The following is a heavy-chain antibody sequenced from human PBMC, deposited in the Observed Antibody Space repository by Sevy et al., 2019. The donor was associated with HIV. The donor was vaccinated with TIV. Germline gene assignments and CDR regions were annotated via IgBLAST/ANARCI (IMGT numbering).Heavy chain of an antibody. J-gene: IGHJ4*02. Sequence: GGSLRLSCAASRFTVNNNYMTWVRQAPGKGLEGISIIYSDGTTYHADSVKDRFNISRDNSKNMLYLQMNNLRVEDTAVYYCARGKTGYAYALSHWGQGTLVTVSS. CDR2: IYSDGTT. CDR1: RFTVNNNY. V-gene: IGHV3-66*01. D-gene: IGHD1-1*01. CDR3: ARGKTGYAYALSH.